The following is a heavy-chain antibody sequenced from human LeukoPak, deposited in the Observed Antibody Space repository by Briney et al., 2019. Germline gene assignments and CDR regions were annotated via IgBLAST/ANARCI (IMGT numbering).Heavy chain of an antibody. CDR1: GFTFSSYG. CDR3: AKDTRGTTFDP. J-gene: IGHJ5*02. Sequence: PAGSLRLSCAASGFTFSSYGMHWVRQAPGKGLELVAVIWYDGSNKYYADSVKDRFTISRDNSKNTLYLQMNSLRAEDTAVYYCAKDTRGTTFDPWSQGTLVTVSS. CDR2: IWYDGSNK. D-gene: IGHD1-14*01. V-gene: IGHV3-33*06.